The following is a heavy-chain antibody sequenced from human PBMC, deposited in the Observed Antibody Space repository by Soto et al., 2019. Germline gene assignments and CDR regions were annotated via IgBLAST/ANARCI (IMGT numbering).Heavy chain of an antibody. J-gene: IGHJ2*01. V-gene: IGHV1-69*08. Sequence: QVQLVQSGAEVKKPGSSVKVSCKASGGTFSSYTISWVRQAPGQGLEWMGRIIPILGIANYAQKFQGRVTITADKSTSTAYVELSSLRSEDTAVYYCARDLAGIAAAGTGGTIWGRGTLVTVSS. CDR2: IIPILGIA. CDR1: GGTFSSYT. CDR3: ARDLAGIAAAGTGGTI. D-gene: IGHD6-13*01.